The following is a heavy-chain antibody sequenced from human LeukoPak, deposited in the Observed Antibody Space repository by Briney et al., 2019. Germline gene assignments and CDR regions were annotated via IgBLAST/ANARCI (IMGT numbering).Heavy chain of an antibody. D-gene: IGHD6-19*01. V-gene: IGHV3-30*02. CDR3: AKDRWGAVASFDY. CDR2: IRYDGNNK. J-gene: IGHJ4*02. CDR1: GFPFSDYV. Sequence: PGGSLRLSCAASGFPFSDYVMHWVRQAPGKGLEWVSVIRYDGNNKYYADSVKGRFTISRDNSKNKLYLQMNSLESEDTAVYYCAKDRWGAVASFDYWGQGTLVTVSS.